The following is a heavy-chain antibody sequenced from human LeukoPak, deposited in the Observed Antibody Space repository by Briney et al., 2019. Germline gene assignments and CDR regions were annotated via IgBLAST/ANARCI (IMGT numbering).Heavy chain of an antibody. V-gene: IGHV1-69*13. Sequence: ASVKVSCKASGYTFTTYGLSWVRQAPGQGLEWMGGIIPIFGTANYAQKFQGRVTITADESTSTAYMELSSLRSEDTAVYYCASGDGYNYAVYFDYWGQGTLVTVSS. CDR2: IIPIFGTA. CDR1: GYTFTTYG. CDR3: ASGDGYNYAVYFDY. J-gene: IGHJ4*02. D-gene: IGHD5-24*01.